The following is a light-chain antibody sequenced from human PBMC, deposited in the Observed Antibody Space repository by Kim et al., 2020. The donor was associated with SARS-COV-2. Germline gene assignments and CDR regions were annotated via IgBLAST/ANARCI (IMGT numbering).Light chain of an antibody. CDR2: KAS. Sequence: DIQMTQSPSTLSASVGDRVTITCRASQGVSDGLTWYQQKPGKPPKLLIYKASKLEDGVPSRFSATESGTEFTLTINSLQPDDFATYYCQQYYSGSRAFGQGTKVDIK. CDR1: QGVSDG. J-gene: IGKJ1*01. V-gene: IGKV1-5*03. CDR3: QQYYSGSRA.